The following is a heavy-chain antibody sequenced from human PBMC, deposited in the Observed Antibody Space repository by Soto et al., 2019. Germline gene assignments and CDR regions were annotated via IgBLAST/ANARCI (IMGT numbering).Heavy chain of an antibody. CDR3: ARAVEYSSSSGYYYGMDV. V-gene: IGHV5-10-1*01. D-gene: IGHD6-6*01. J-gene: IGHJ6*02. Sequence: GESLKISCKGSGYSFTSYWISWVRQMPGKGLEWMGRIDPSDSYTNYSPSFQGHVTISADKSISTAYLQWSSLKASDTAMYYCARAVEYSSSSGYYYGMDVWGQGTTVTVSS. CDR2: IDPSDSYT. CDR1: GYSFTSYW.